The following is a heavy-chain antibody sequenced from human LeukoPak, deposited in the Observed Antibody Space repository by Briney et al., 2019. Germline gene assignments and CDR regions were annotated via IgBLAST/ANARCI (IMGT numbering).Heavy chain of an antibody. J-gene: IGHJ4*02. V-gene: IGHV3-33*01. CDR1: GFTFSSYG. Sequence: PGGSLRLSCAASGFTFSSYGMHWVRQAPGKGLEWVAVIWYDGNNKYYADSVKGRFTISRDNSKNTLYLQMNSLRAEDTAVYYCARVVTDGLHCSSTSCYAPSDYWGQGTLVTVSS. D-gene: IGHD2-2*01. CDR3: ARVVTDGLHCSSTSCYAPSDY. CDR2: IWYDGNNK.